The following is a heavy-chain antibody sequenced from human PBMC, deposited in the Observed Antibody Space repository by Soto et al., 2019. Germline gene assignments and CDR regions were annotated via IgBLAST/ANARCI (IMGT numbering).Heavy chain of an antibody. J-gene: IGHJ4*02. D-gene: IGHD6-13*01. V-gene: IGHV1-24*01. CDR1: GYTLTELS. Sequence: ASVKVSCKVSGYTLTELSMHWVRQAPGKGLEWMGGFDPEDGETIYAQKFQGRVTMTEDTSTDTAYMELSSLRSEDTAVYYCATLAAAAYWYFDYWGQRTLVTVSS. CDR3: ATLAAAAYWYFDY. CDR2: FDPEDGET.